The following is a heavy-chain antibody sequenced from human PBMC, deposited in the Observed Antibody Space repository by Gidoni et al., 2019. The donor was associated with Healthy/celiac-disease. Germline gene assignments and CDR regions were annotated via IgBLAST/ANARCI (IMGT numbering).Heavy chain of an antibody. CDR2: IYTSGST. CDR1: GGSISSGSYY. Sequence: QVQLQESGPGLVKPSQTLSLTCTVSGGSISSGSYYWSWIRQPAGKGLEWIGRIYTSGSTNYNPSLKGRVTISVDTSKNQFSLKLSSVTAADTAVYYCARERGAGFDYWGQGTLVTVSS. J-gene: IGHJ4*02. CDR3: ARERGAGFDY. V-gene: IGHV4-61*02. D-gene: IGHD6-19*01.